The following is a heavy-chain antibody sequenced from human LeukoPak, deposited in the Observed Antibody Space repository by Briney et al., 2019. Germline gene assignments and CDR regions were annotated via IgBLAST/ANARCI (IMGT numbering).Heavy chain of an antibody. CDR3: ARGRTYYYDTSGYYPSIYYGMDV. CDR1: GGSFSGYY. V-gene: IGHV4-34*01. CDR2: INHGEST. D-gene: IGHD3-22*01. Sequence: PSETLSLTCAVSGGSFSGYYWYWIRQPPGKGLEWIGEINHGESTNYNPSLKSRATLSVDTSKNQFPLKLTSVTAADTAVYYCARGRTYYYDTSGYYPSIYYGMDVWGQGTTVIVSS. J-gene: IGHJ6*02.